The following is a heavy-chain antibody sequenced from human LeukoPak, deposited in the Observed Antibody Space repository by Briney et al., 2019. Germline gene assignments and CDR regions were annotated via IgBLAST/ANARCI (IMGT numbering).Heavy chain of an antibody. J-gene: IGHJ4*02. CDR1: GYTFTNYG. Sequence: ASVKVSCKASGYTFTNYGISWVRQAPGQGLEWMGWISAYNGNTNYAQKLQGRVTMTTDTSTSTAYMELSSLRSDDTAVYYCARGYYDFWSGYFIYWGQGTLVTVSS. CDR2: ISAYNGNT. D-gene: IGHD3-3*01. V-gene: IGHV1-18*01. CDR3: ARGYYDFWSGYFIY.